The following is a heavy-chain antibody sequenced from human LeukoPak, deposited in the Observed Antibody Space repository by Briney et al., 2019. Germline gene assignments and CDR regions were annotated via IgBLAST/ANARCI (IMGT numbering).Heavy chain of an antibody. Sequence: GGSLRLSCAASGMTFSKHWMHWVRQAQGKGLVWVSLIKTDGRTTIYADSVKGRFTISRDNGKSTLYLQMNSLRAEDTAIYYCTTGPSYGYEWWGQGTVVTVSS. CDR1: GMTFSKHW. CDR3: TTGPSYGYEW. CDR2: IKTDGRTT. D-gene: IGHD3-16*01. J-gene: IGHJ4*02. V-gene: IGHV3-74*01.